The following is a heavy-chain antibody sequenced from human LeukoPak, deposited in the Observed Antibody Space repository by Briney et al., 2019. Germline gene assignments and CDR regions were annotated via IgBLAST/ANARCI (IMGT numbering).Heavy chain of an antibody. CDR2: ISYDGSNK. D-gene: IGHD6-13*01. CDR3: AKGRSSSWYDAFDI. CDR1: GFTLSSYG. J-gene: IGHJ3*02. V-gene: IGHV3-30*18. Sequence: GGSLRLSCAASGFTLSSYGMHWVRQAPGKGLEWVAVISYDGSNKYYADSVKGRFTISRDNSKNTLYLQMNSLRAEDTAVYYCAKGRSSSWYDAFDIWGQGTMVTVSS.